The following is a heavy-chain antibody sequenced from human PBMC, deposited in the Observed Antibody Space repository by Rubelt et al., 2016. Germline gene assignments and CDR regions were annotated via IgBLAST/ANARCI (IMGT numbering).Heavy chain of an antibody. CDR3: ARGRNPDY. J-gene: IGHJ4*02. D-gene: IGHD1-14*01. V-gene: IGHV4-59*12. CDR1: GGSISGYF. Sequence: TVSGGSISGYFWSWIRQPPGKGLEWIGYVYYRGSTNYNPSLKSRVTISVDTSKNQFSLKLSSVTAADTAVYYCARGRNPDYWGQGTLVTVSS. CDR2: VYYRGST.